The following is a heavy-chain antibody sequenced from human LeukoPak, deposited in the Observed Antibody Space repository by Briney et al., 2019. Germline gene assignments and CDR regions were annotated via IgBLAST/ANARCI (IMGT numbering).Heavy chain of an antibody. J-gene: IGHJ4*02. CDR2: IRSKAYGGTT. V-gene: IGHV3-49*03. CDR3: TRGNYYGLSTPRIDY. D-gene: IGHD3-10*01. Sequence: GGSLRLSCTASGFTFGDYAMSWFRQAPGKGLEWVGFIRSKAYGGTTEYAASVKGRFTISRDDSKSIAYLQMNSLKTEDTAVYYCTRGNYYGLSTPRIDYWGQGTLVTVSS. CDR1: GFTFGDYA.